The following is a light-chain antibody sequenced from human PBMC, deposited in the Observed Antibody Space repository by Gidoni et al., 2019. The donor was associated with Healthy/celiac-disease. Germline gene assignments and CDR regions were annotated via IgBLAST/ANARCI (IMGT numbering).Light chain of an antibody. CDR1: QDSSNY. CDR3: QQYDNRPPIT. CDR2: DAS. V-gene: IGKV1-33*01. J-gene: IGKJ5*01. Sequence: DIQMTQSPSSLSASVGDRVTITCQASQDSSNYLNWYQQKPGKAPKLLIYDASNLETGVPSRCSGSGSGTDFTFTISSLQPEDTATYYCQQYDNRPPITGGQGTRLEIK.